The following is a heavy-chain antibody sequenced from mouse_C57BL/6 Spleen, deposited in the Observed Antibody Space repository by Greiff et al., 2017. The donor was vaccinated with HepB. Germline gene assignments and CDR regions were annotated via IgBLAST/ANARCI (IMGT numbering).Heavy chain of an antibody. V-gene: IGHV5-17*01. Sequence: VQLQESGGGLVKPGGSLKLSCAASGFTFSDYGMHWVRQAPEKGLEWVAYISSGSSTIYYADTVKGRFTISRDNAKNTLFLQMTSLRSEDTAMYYGARIHYGSSHYYAMDYWGQGTSVTVSS. J-gene: IGHJ4*01. CDR3: ARIHYGSSHYYAMDY. CDR2: ISSGSSTI. CDR1: GFTFSDYG. D-gene: IGHD1-1*01.